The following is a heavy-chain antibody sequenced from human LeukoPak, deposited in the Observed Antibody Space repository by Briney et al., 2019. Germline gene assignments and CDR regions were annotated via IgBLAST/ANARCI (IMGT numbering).Heavy chain of an antibody. J-gene: IGHJ3*02. Sequence: GALRLSCAASGFTVSSNYMSWVRQAPGKGVEGGSVIYSGGSTYYADAVKGRFPISRDNSKNPLYLQMNRLRADDTAVYYCAREGETTVITKYASFPGLGAFDIWGQGTMVTVSS. CDR1: GFTVSSNY. D-gene: IGHD4-17*01. CDR2: IYSGGST. V-gene: IGHV3-53*01. CDR3: AREGETTVITKYASFPGLGAFDI.